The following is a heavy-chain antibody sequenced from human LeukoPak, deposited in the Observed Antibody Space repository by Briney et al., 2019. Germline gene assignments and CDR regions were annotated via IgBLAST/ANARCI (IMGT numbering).Heavy chain of an antibody. Sequence: SETLSLTCVVYGGSFSGYYWSWIRQPPGKGLEWIGEINHSGSTNYNPSLKSRVTISVDTSKNQFSLKLSSVTAADTAVYYCARGRGYCSSTSCYARYFDLWGRGTLVTVSS. D-gene: IGHD2-2*01. CDR3: ARGRGYCSSTSCYARYFDL. CDR1: GGSFSGYY. V-gene: IGHV4-34*01. J-gene: IGHJ2*01. CDR2: INHSGST.